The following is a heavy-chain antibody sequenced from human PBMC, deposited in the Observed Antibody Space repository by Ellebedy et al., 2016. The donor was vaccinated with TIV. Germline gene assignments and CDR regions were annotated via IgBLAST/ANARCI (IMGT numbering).Heavy chain of an antibody. CDR1: AYTFTSSA. D-gene: IGHD6-13*01. CDR3: AVARVGSWHFDY. V-gene: IGHV1-3*01. CDR2: INAGKANT. J-gene: IGHJ4*02. Sequence: AASVKVSCKASAYTFTSSAIHWVRQAPGQRLEWMGWINAGKANTKYSQKFQGRVTITRDTSASTAYMELSSLRSEDTAVYYCAVARVGSWHFDYWGQGTLVTVSS.